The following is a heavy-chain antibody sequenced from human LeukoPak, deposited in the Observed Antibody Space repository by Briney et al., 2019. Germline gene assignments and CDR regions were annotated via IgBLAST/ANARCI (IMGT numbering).Heavy chain of an antibody. Sequence: PSETLSLTCAVYGGSFSGYYWSWIRQPPGKGLEWIGEINHSGSTNYNPSLKSRVTISVDTSKNQFSLKLSSVTAADTAVYYCARFSAIAAAGLDAFDIWGQGTMVTVSS. CDR2: INHSGST. V-gene: IGHV4-34*01. D-gene: IGHD6-13*01. CDR1: GGSFSGYY. CDR3: ARFSAIAAAGLDAFDI. J-gene: IGHJ3*02.